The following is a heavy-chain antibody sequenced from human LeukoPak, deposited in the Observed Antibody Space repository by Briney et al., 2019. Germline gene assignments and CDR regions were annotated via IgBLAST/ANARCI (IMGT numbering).Heavy chain of an antibody. Sequence: ASGKVSCKASGYTFTGYYMHWVRQAPGQGLEWMGWINPNSGGTNYAQKFQGWVTMTGDTSISTAYMELSRLRSDDTAVYYCARAQDSYYYDSSATGYYGMDVWGQGTTVTVSS. CDR2: INPNSGGT. V-gene: IGHV1-2*04. CDR3: ARAQDSYYYDSSATGYYGMDV. D-gene: IGHD3-22*01. J-gene: IGHJ6*02. CDR1: GYTFTGYY.